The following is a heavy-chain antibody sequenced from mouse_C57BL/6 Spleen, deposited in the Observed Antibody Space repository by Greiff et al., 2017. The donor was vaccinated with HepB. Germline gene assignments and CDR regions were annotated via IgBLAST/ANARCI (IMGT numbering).Heavy chain of an antibody. Sequence: VQLQQSGPELVKPGASVKISCKASGYAFSSSWMNWVKQRPGKGLEWIGRIYPGDGDTNYNGKFKGKATLTADKSSSTAYMQLSSLTSEDSAVYFCARSNGGAMDYWGQGTSVTVSS. CDR3: ARSNGGAMDY. CDR1: GYAFSSSW. V-gene: IGHV1-82*01. J-gene: IGHJ4*01. CDR2: IYPGDGDT.